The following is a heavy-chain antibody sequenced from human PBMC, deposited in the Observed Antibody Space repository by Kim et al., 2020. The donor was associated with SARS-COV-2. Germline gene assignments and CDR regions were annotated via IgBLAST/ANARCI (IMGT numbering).Heavy chain of an antibody. V-gene: IGHV1-2*02. J-gene: IGHJ2*01. D-gene: IGHD1-26*01. CDR3: ARAIVGATAIWYFDL. Sequence: QKFQGRVTMTRDTSISTAYMELGRLRSDDTAVYYCARAIVGATAIWYFDLWGRGTLVTVSS.